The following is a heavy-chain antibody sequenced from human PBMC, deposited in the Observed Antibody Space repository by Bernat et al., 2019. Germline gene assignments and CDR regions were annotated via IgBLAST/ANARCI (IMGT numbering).Heavy chain of an antibody. CDR2: ISYDGSNK. CDR3: ARDPSVDRFSIHYGMDV. D-gene: IGHD4-23*01. CDR1: GFTFSSYA. V-gene: IGHV3-30-3*01. J-gene: IGHJ6*02. Sequence: QVQLVESGGGVVQPGRSLRLSCAASGFTFSSYAMHWVRQAPGKGLEWVAVISYDGSNKYYADSVKGRFTISRDNSKNTLYLQMNSLRAEDTAVYYCARDPSVDRFSIHYGMDVWGQGTTVTVSS.